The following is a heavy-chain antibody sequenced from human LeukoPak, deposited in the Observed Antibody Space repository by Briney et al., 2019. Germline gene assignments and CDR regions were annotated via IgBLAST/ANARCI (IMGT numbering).Heavy chain of an antibody. CDR2: IYYSGST. CDR3: ARGGAAANFDY. CDR1: GGSISGGGYY. J-gene: IGHJ4*02. V-gene: IGHV4-39*01. Sequence: ASETLSLTCAVSGGSISGGGYYWGWIRQPPGKGLEWIGSIYYSGSTYYNPSLKSRVTISVDTSKNQFSLKLSSVTAADTAVYYCARGGAAANFDYWGQGTLVTVSS. D-gene: IGHD6-13*01.